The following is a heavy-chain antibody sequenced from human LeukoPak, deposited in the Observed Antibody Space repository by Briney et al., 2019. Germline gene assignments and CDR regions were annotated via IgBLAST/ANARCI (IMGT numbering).Heavy chain of an antibody. J-gene: IGHJ4*02. CDR2: INPSGGST. Sequence: ASVTVSCTASGYTFTSYYMHWVRQAPGQGLEWMGIINPSGGSTSYAQKFQGRVTMTRDTSTSTVYMELSSLRSEDTAVYYCARDGSGSYSSDYYFDYWGQGTLVTVSS. CDR3: ARDGSGSYSSDYYFDY. D-gene: IGHD1-26*01. CDR1: GYTFTSYY. V-gene: IGHV1-46*01.